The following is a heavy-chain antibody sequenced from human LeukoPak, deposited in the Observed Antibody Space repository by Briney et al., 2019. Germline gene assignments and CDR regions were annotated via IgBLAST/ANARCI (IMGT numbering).Heavy chain of an antibody. D-gene: IGHD2-2*01. CDR3: ARQVVVAPDAFDI. Sequence: PSETLSLTCTVSGGSISSYYWSWIRQPPGKGLEWIGYIYTSGSTNYNPSLKSRVTISVDTSKHQFSLKLSSVTAADTAVYYCARQVVVAPDAFDIWGQGTMVTVSS. V-gene: IGHV4-4*09. J-gene: IGHJ3*02. CDR1: GGSISSYY. CDR2: IYTSGST.